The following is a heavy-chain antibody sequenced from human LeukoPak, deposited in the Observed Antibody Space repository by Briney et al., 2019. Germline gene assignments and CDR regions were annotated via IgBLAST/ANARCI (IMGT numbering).Heavy chain of an antibody. Sequence: PSETLSLTCAVSGYSISSGYYWGWIRQPPGKGLEWIGSIYHIGSTYYNPSLKSRVHISVDTSKNQFSLKLSSVTAADTAVYYCARHYPYSSSSVAFDIWGQGTMVTVSS. CDR3: ARHYPYSSSSVAFDI. CDR1: GYSISSGYY. CDR2: IYHIGST. J-gene: IGHJ3*02. D-gene: IGHD6-6*01. V-gene: IGHV4-38-2*01.